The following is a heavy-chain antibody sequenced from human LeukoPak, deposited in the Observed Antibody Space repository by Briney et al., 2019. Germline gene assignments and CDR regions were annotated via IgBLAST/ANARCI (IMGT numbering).Heavy chain of an antibody. V-gene: IGHV3-53*01. D-gene: IGHD3-10*01. CDR2: IYSDGTT. J-gene: IGHJ6*03. CDR3: ARERSYYYYYMDV. CDR1: GLTVFSNY. Sequence: TGGSLRLSCAASGLTVFSNYMSWVRQAPGKGLEWVSVIYSDGTTYYADSVQGRFTISRDNSKNTVYLQMKSLRAEDTAVYFCARERSYYYYYMDVWGRGTTVTVSS.